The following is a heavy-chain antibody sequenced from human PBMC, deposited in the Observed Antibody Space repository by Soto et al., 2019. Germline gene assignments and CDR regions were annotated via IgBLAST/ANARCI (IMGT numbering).Heavy chain of an antibody. V-gene: IGHV3-64*01. D-gene: IGHD6-6*01. CDR2: ISSNGVGT. CDR3: ARRARPDFYYMDV. J-gene: IGHJ6*03. CDR1: GFTLSGYA. Sequence: EVQLAESGGGLAQPGVSLRLSCAASGFTLSGYAMDGVRQAPGKGLEYVSGISSNGVGTYYANSVQGRFTISRDNSKNTVYLQMGSLRPEDMAVYYCARRARPDFYYMDVWGKGTTVTVSS.